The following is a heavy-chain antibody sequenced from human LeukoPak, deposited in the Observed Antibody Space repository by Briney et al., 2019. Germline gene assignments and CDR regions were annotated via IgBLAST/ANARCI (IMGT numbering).Heavy chain of an antibody. Sequence: GGSLRLSCAASGFSFSSYCMSWVRQAPGKGLEWVSFISSSRSYIYYADSVKGRFTISRDNAKNSLYLQMNSLRAEDTAVYYCARFIAAPYYFDYWGRGTLVTVSS. J-gene: IGHJ4*02. D-gene: IGHD6-13*01. CDR1: GFSFSSYC. CDR3: ARFIAAPYYFDY. CDR2: ISSSRSYI. V-gene: IGHV3-21*05.